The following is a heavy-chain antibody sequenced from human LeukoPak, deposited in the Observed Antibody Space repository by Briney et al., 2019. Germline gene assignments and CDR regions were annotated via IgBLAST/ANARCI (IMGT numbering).Heavy chain of an antibody. V-gene: IGHV6-1*01. Sequence: SQTLSLTCAISGDSVSGNSAVAWNWLRQPPSRGLEWLGRTYYRSKWYNDYAVSVKSRITINPDTSKNQFSLQLNSVTPEDTAVYYCAREWGEIAAAGIDYWGQGTLVTVSS. D-gene: IGHD6-13*01. CDR3: AREWGEIAAAGIDY. CDR2: TYYRSKWYN. CDR1: GDSVSGNSAVA. J-gene: IGHJ4*02.